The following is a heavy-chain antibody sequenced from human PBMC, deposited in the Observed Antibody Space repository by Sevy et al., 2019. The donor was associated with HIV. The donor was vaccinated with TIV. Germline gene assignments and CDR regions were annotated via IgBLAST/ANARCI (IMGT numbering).Heavy chain of an antibody. CDR3: ARESIAAAGDFDY. V-gene: IGHV4-59*01. J-gene: IGHJ4*02. Sequence: SESLSLTCSVSGGSISNYYWSWIRQPPGKGLEWIGYIYYSGSTNYNPSLKSRVTISVDTSKNPFSLKLSSVTAADTAVYYCARESIAAAGDFDYWGQGTLVTVSS. CDR2: IYYSGST. D-gene: IGHD6-13*01. CDR1: GGSISNYY.